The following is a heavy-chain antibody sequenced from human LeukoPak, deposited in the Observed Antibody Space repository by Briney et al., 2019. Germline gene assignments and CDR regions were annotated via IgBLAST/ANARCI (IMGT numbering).Heavy chain of an antibody. Sequence: GGSLRLSCAASGFTFSGAWMHWVRQAPGKGLVWVSRINNDGSTTRHADSVKGRFTISRGNARNTLYLQMNSLRVEDTAVYYCARVSGPGMNEYYHLWGQGTLVTVSS. D-gene: IGHD3-10*01. J-gene: IGHJ1*01. CDR2: INNDGSTT. CDR1: GFTFSGAW. CDR3: ARVSGPGMNEYYHL. V-gene: IGHV3-74*01.